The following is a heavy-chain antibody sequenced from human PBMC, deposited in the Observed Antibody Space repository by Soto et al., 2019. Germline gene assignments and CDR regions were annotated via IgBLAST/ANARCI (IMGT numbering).Heavy chain of an antibody. V-gene: IGHV1-2*04. CDR2: INPNSGGT. Sequence: ASVKVSCKASGYTFTGYYMHWVRQAPGQGLEWMGWINPNSGGTNYAQKFQGWVTMTRDTSISTAYMELSRLRSDDTAVYYCARDARGDETPMDYCGKATLVTLSS. J-gene: IGHJ4*02. CDR3: ARDARGDETPMDY. CDR1: GYTFTGYY. D-gene: IGHD3-10*01.